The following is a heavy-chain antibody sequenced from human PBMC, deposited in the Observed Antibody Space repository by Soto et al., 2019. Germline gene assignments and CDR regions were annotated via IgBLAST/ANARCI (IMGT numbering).Heavy chain of an antibody. CDR1: GFTFSSYA. D-gene: IGHD3-10*01. CDR2: ISGSGGST. Sequence: GWSLRLSCAASGFTFSSYAMSWVRQAPGKGLEWVSAISGSGGSTYYADSVKGRFTISRDNSKNTLYLQMNSLRAEDTAVYYLEKDGSMVGGGMANDYGGQGTLVTVPS. CDR3: EKDGSMVGGGMANDY. J-gene: IGHJ4*02. V-gene: IGHV3-23*01.